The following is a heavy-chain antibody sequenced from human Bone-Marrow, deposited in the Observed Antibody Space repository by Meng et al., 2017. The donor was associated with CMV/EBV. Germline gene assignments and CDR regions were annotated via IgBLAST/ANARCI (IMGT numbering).Heavy chain of an antibody. Sequence: GSLRLSCTVPDGPVSSGSYYWSWIRQPPGKGLEWIGYIYYSGSTNYNPSLKSRVTISVDTSKNQFSLKLSSVTAADTAVYYCARSGRTKARPAYYYGMDVWGQGTTVTVSS. CDR1: DGPVSSGSYY. V-gene: IGHV4-61*01. CDR3: ARSGRTKARPAYYYGMDV. J-gene: IGHJ6*02. CDR2: IYYSGST. D-gene: IGHD6-6*01.